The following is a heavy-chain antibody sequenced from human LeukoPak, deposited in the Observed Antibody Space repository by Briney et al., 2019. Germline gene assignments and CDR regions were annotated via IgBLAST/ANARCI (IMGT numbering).Heavy chain of an antibody. Sequence: PGGSLRLSCAASGFTLSSYSMNWVRQAPGKGLEWVSSISSSSSYIYYADPVKGRFTISRDNAKNSLYLQMNSLRAEDTAVYYCARGGITMVRGGSDAFDIWGQGTMVTVSS. J-gene: IGHJ3*02. CDR2: ISSSSSYI. CDR1: GFTLSSYS. V-gene: IGHV3-21*01. CDR3: ARGGITMVRGGSDAFDI. D-gene: IGHD3-10*01.